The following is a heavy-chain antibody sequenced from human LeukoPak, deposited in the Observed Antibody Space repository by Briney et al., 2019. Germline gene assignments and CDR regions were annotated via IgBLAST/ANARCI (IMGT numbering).Heavy chain of an antibody. Sequence: GGALRLSCAASGFTFSSYEMNWVRQAPGKGLEGVSYISSIGRTIYYADSVKGRFTISRDNAKNSLYLQMNSLRAEDTAVYYCAKDGPLHYDSSGYYLTWDVWGKGTTVTISS. V-gene: IGHV3-48*03. CDR2: ISSIGRTI. CDR3: AKDGPLHYDSSGYYLTWDV. CDR1: GFTFSSYE. J-gene: IGHJ6*04. D-gene: IGHD3-22*01.